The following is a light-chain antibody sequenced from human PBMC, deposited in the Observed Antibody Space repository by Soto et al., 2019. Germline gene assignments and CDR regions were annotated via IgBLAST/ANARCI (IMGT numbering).Light chain of an antibody. Sequence: EIVLTQSPGTLSLSPGERATLSCRASQTVSSNYLAWYQQKPGQAPRLLIYGASTRATGIPARFSGSGSGTEFTLTISSLLSEDFAVYYCQQYNNWPPITFGQGTRLEIK. V-gene: IGKV3-15*01. CDR3: QQYNNWPPIT. CDR1: QTVSSN. J-gene: IGKJ5*01. CDR2: GAS.